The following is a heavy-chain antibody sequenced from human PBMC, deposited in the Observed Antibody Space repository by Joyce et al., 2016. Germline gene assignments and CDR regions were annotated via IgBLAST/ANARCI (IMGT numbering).Heavy chain of an antibody. J-gene: IGHJ4*02. CDR3: GRDLSVVAAIEGFDY. V-gene: IGHV3-48*01. CDR2: ISSSSNTI. CDR1: GFTFSSYT. D-gene: IGHD5-12*01. Sequence: EVQLVESGGGLVQPGGSLRLSCAASGFTFSSYTMNWVRQAPGKGLEGVAYISSSSNTIYYADSVKGRFTISRDDAKDSLYLQMNSLRAEDTAIYYCGRDLSVVAAIEGFDYWGQGTLVTVSS.